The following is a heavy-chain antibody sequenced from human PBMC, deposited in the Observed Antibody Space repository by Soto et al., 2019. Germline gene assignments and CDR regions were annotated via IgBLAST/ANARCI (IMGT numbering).Heavy chain of an antibody. CDR3: AREGPDYGDYKVGFDP. Sequence: GAPVKGCCDASGFSVTCSSLEGARQDNGQRLEWIGWIVVGSGITNYAQKFQERVTITRDMSTSTVYMELSSLRSEDTAVYYCAREGPDYGDYKVGFDPWGQGTLVTVS. J-gene: IGHJ5*02. CDR1: GFSVTCSS. D-gene: IGHD4-17*01. CDR2: IVVGSGIT. V-gene: IGHV1-58*01.